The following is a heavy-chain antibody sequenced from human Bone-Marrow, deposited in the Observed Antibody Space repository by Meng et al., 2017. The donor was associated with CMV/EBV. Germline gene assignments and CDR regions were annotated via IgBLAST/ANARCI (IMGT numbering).Heavy chain of an antibody. CDR3: ASDYCSSTSCYRISH. CDR2: INPSGGST. V-gene: IGHV1-46*01. Sequence: ASVKVSCKASGYTFTSYYMHWVRQAPGQGLEWMGIINPSGGSTSYAQKFQGRVTMTRDTSTSTVYMELSSLRSEDTAVYYCASDYCSSTSCYRISHWGQGTRVTVYS. J-gene: IGHJ4*02. D-gene: IGHD2-2*02. CDR1: GYTFTSYY.